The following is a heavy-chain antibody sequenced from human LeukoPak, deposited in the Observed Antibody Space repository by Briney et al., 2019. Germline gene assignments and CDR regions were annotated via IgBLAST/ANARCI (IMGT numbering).Heavy chain of an antibody. Sequence: SETLSLTCTVSAGFVSSSNYYWGWIRQPPGKGLEWIGSIYHSGSTYYNPSLKSRVTISVDTSKNQFSLKLSSVTAADTAVYYCARVSGATMMGAAYWGQGTLVTVSS. V-gene: IGHV4-39*07. J-gene: IGHJ4*02. D-gene: IGHD5-12*01. CDR1: AGFVSSSNYY. CDR2: IYHSGST. CDR3: ARVSGATMMGAAY.